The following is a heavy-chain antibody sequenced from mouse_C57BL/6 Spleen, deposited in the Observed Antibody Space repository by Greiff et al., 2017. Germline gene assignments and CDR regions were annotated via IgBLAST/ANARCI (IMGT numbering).Heavy chain of an antibody. CDR2: INPNYGTT. CDR3: ARESITTVVDYDAMDC. D-gene: IGHD1-1*01. J-gene: IGHJ4*01. Sequence: VQLQQSGPELVKPGASVKISCKASGYSFTDYNMNWVKQSHGKSLEWIGVINPNYGTTSYNQKFKGKATLTVDQSSSTAYMQLNSLTSEDSAVXYYARESITTVVDYDAMDCGGQGTSGAVSS. CDR1: GYSFTDYN. V-gene: IGHV1-39*01.